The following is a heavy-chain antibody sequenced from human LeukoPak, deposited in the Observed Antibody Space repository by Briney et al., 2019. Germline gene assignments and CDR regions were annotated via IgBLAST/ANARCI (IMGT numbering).Heavy chain of an antibody. D-gene: IGHD3-3*01. J-gene: IGHJ4*02. V-gene: IGHV4-34*01. CDR1: GGSFSGYY. CDR2: INHSGST. Sequence: SETLSLTCAVYGGSFSGYYWSWIRQPPGKGLEWIGEINHSGSTNYNPSLKSRVTISVDTSKNQLSLKLSSVTAADTAVYYCARGRYDFWSGYSNYFDYWGQGTLVTVSS. CDR3: ARGRYDFWSGYSNYFDY.